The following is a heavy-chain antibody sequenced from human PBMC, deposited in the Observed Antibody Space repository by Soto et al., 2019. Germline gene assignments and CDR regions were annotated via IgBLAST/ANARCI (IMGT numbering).Heavy chain of an antibody. CDR3: ARDTNSIDVVSYNWFDP. D-gene: IGHD3-3*02. Sequence: GRSLRLSCAASGFTFSSYSMNWVRQAPGKGLEWVSSISSSSSYIYYADSVKGRFTISRDNAKNSLYLQMNSLRAEDTAVYYCARDTNSIDVVSYNWFDPWGQGALVTVSS. CDR1: GFTFSSYS. V-gene: IGHV3-21*01. J-gene: IGHJ5*01. CDR2: ISSSSSYI.